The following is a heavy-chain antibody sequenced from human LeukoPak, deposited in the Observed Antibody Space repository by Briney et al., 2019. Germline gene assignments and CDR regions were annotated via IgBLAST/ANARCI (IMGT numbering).Heavy chain of an antibody. Sequence: GGSLRLSCAASGFTVSSNYMSWVRQAPGKGLEWVSVIYSGGSTYYADSVKGRFTISRDNSKNTLYLQMNSLRAEDTVVYYCATGSVLEWFLFDYWGQGTLVTVSS. CDR2: IYSGGST. J-gene: IGHJ4*02. V-gene: IGHV3-66*02. CDR1: GFTVSSNY. D-gene: IGHD3-3*01. CDR3: ATGSVLEWFLFDY.